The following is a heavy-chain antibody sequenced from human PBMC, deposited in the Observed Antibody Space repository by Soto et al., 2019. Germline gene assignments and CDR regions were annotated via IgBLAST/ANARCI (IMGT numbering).Heavy chain of an antibody. CDR3: ARVPLIVTNPQGVHFDY. Sequence: ASVKVSCKASGGTFSSYAISWVRQAPGQGLEWMGGIIPIFGTANYAQKFQGRVTITADESTSTAYMELSSLRSEDTAIYFCARVPLIVTNPQGVHFDYWGQGTLVTVSS. CDR2: IIPIFGTA. J-gene: IGHJ4*02. V-gene: IGHV1-69*13. CDR1: GGTFSSYA. D-gene: IGHD3-22*01.